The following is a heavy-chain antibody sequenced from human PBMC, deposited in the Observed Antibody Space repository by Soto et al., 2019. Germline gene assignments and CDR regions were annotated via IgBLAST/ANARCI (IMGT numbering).Heavy chain of an antibody. V-gene: IGHV4-59*08. CDR3: ARLLWSRGDWFDP. Sequence: ASETLSLTCTVSGGSISSYYWSWIRQPPGKGLEWIGYIYYSGSTNYNPSLKSRVTISVDTSKNQFPLKLSSVTAADTAVYYCARLLWSRGDWFDPWGQGTLVTVSS. CDR1: GGSISSYY. CDR2: IYYSGST. D-gene: IGHD3-10*01. J-gene: IGHJ5*02.